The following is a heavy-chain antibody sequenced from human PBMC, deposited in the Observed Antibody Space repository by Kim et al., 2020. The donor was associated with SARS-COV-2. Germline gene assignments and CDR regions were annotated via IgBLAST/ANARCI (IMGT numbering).Heavy chain of an antibody. CDR2: IIPIFGTA. V-gene: IGHV1-69*13. D-gene: IGHD6-6*01. CDR3: ARDVVYSSWGLGFDP. Sequence: SVKVSCKASGGTFSSYAISWVRQAPGQGLEWMGGIIPIFGTANYAQKFQGRVTITADESTSTAYMELSSLRSEDTAVYYCARDVVYSSWGLGFDPWAREPWSPSPQ. J-gene: IGHJ5*02. CDR1: GGTFSSYA.